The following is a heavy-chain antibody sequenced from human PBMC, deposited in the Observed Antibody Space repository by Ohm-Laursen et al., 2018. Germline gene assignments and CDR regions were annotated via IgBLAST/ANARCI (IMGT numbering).Heavy chain of an antibody. J-gene: IGHJ4*02. Sequence: GSLRLSCTATGFSLSSYSMNWVRQAPGKGLQWVSYIDTSIRGIYSADSVKGRFTISRDNAKNSLYLQMNSLKAEDTAVYYCARDRIAARRGDFDYWGQGTLVTVSS. CDR1: GFSLSSYS. CDR3: ARDRIAARRGDFDY. CDR2: IDTSIRGI. V-gene: IGHV3-48*01. D-gene: IGHD6-6*01.